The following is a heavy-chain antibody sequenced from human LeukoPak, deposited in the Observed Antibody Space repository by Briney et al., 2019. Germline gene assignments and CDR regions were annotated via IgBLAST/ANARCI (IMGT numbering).Heavy chain of an antibody. D-gene: IGHD1-26*01. V-gene: IGHV3-23*01. J-gene: IGHJ4*02. CDR2: ISESGDKT. Sequence: PGGSLRLSRAASGFTFSNYAMNWVRQAPGKGLEWVSPISESGDKTDYADSVRGRFTISRDNSQNTLYLQMNSLRAEDTALYYCAKQWVDCWGQGTLVTVSS. CDR1: GFTFSNYA. CDR3: AKQWVDC.